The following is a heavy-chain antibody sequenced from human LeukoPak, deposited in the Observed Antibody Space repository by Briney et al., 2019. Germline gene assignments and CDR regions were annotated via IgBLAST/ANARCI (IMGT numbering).Heavy chain of an antibody. D-gene: IGHD3-22*01. CDR2: IIASGDIT. Sequence: GGSLRLSCATSGFHFSNYGMNWVRQAPGKGLEWVSGIIASGDITYYADSVKGRFTISRDNSKNSLYLQMNSLRAEDTALYYCAEDMAPDYYDSSGPPDYWGQGTLVTVSS. CDR3: AEDMAPDYYDSSGPPDY. V-gene: IGHV3-43*02. J-gene: IGHJ4*02. CDR1: GFHFSNYG.